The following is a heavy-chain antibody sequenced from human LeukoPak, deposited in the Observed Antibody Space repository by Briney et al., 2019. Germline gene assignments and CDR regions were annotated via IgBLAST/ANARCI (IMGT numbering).Heavy chain of an antibody. CDR2: INPNNGAT. V-gene: IGHV1-2*02. CDR3: ARDHGTDGTTFTLNFDC. J-gene: IGHJ4*02. Sequence: ASVQVSCKASGYRFPSYYIHWVRPAPGQGREWMGWINPNNGATKYAQKFQGGVTLTTDTSLTTVFMELTWLTSDDTATYYCARDHGTDGTTFTLNFDCWGQGTLVTVSS. CDR1: GYRFPSYY. D-gene: IGHD1-1*01.